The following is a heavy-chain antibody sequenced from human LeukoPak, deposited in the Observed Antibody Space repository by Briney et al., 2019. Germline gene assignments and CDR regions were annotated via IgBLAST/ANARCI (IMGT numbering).Heavy chain of an antibody. Sequence: SETLSLTCTVSGGSISTSNYYWGWIRQPPGKGLEWIGSIYYSGSTYYNPSLKSRVTISVDTSKNQFSLKLSSVTAADTAVYYCARSSVTTEFDYWGQGTLVTVSS. D-gene: IGHD4-17*01. V-gene: IGHV4-39*07. CDR3: ARSSVTTEFDY. CDR1: GGSISTSNYY. CDR2: IYYSGST. J-gene: IGHJ4*02.